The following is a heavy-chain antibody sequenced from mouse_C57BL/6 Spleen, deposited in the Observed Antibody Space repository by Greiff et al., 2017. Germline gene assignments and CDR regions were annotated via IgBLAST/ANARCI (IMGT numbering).Heavy chain of an antibody. CDR3: EIGDDDYAMDY. V-gene: IGHV1-52*01. D-gene: IGHD2-12*01. CDR1: GYTFTSYW. CDR2: IDPCGSEN. Sequence: QFQLQQSGAELVRPGSSVKLSCKASGYTFTSYWMHWVKQRPRQGLEWIGNIDPCGSENHYNPKLKDKATLTVYKSSSTVYMQLISLTSEDAAFYYCEIGDDDYAMDYWGQGTSVTVSS. J-gene: IGHJ4*01.